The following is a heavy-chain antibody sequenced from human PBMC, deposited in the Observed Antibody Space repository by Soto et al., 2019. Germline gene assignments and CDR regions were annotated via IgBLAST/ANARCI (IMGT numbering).Heavy chain of an antibody. Sequence: SETLSLTCTVSGGSISSGGYYWSWIRQHPGKGLEWIGYMYYSGSTYYNSSLKSRVTISVDTSKNQFSLKLSSVTAADTAVYYCANSPTTVTSDNGGKETRVTFPS. CDR2: MYYSGST. J-gene: IGHJ4*02. D-gene: IGHD4-17*01. V-gene: IGHV4-31*03. CDR3: ANSPTTVTSDN. CDR1: GGSISSGGYY.